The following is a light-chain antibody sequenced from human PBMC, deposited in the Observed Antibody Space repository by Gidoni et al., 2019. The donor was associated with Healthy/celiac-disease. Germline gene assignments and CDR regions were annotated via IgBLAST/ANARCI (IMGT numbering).Light chain of an antibody. J-gene: IGKJ2*01. V-gene: IGKV1-5*03. CDR2: KES. Sequence: QKPGKAPKLLIYKESSLESGVPSRFSGSGSGTEFTLTISSLQPDDLATYYCQQYNSYPYTFGQGTKLEIK. CDR3: QQYNSYPYT.